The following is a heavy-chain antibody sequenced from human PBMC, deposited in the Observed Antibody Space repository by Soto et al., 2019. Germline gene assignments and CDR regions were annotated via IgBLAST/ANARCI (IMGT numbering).Heavy chain of an antibody. CDR3: ARHTMKTVTTVDC. CDR1: GGSISGLTYN. Sequence: QLQLQESGPGLVKPSETLSLTCTVSGGSISGLTYNWGWIRQPPGQGLQWIGSIYYSGSPYYNPSLKGRVTLSVDTSKNQFSLRLTSVTAADTALYYFARHTMKTVTTVDCWGQGALVTVSS. CDR2: IYYSGSP. V-gene: IGHV4-39*01. D-gene: IGHD4-17*01. J-gene: IGHJ4*02.